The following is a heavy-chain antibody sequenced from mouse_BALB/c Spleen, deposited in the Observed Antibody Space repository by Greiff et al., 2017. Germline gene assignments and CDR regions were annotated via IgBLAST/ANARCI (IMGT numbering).Heavy chain of an antibody. CDR1: GYAFTNYL. V-gene: IGHV1-54*01. CDR3: AGGSSYVGFAY. Sequence: QVQLQQSGAELVRPGTSVKVSCKASGYAFTNYLIEWVKQRPGQGLEWIGVINPGSGGTNYNEKFKGKATLTADKSSSTAYMQLSSLTSDDSAVYFSAGGSSYVGFAYWGQGTLVTVSA. D-gene: IGHD1-1*01. CDR2: INPGSGGT. J-gene: IGHJ3*01.